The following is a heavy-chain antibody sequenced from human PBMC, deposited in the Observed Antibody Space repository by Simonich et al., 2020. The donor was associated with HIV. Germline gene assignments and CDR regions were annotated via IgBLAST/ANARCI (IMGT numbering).Heavy chain of an antibody. CDR1: GGSFSGYY. D-gene: IGHD2-8*01. CDR3: AREVGYYPPQLEENNAFDV. Sequence: QVQLQQWGAGLLKPWETLSLTCAVYGGSFSGYYWTWIRQPPGKGLEWIGEITYSGRTTSKPTLKSRVTISVDTSKKQFSLKLTSVTAADTAIYFCAREVGYYPPQLEENNAFDVWGQGTMVTVSS. V-gene: IGHV4-34*01. J-gene: IGHJ3*01. CDR2: ITYSGRT.